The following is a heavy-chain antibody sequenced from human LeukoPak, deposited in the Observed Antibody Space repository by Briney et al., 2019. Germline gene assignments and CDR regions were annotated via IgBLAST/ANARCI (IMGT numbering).Heavy chain of an antibody. CDR3: ARETSYYDFWSGYSYMRYYYYMDV. V-gene: IGHV4-59*11. Sequence: SETLSLTCIVSGGSISSHYWSWIRQPPGKGLEWIGYIYYSGSTNYNPSLKSRVTISVDTSKNQFSLKLSSVTAADTAVYYCARETSYYDFWSGYSYMRYYYYMDVWGKGTTVTVSS. CDR2: IYYSGST. CDR1: GGSISSHY. D-gene: IGHD3-3*01. J-gene: IGHJ6*03.